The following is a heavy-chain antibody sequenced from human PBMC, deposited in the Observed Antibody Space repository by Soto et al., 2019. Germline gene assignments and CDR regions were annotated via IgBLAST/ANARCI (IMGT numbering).Heavy chain of an antibody. V-gene: IGHV3-23*01. D-gene: IGHD3-3*01. CDR1: AINFRSYA. Sequence: GGSLRLSCSASAINFRSYAMSWVRQAPGKGLEWVSAVGGSGSDTYYADSVKGRFTISRDDSKNRLYLHMSSLRAEDTAIYYCAKRQSFDFWSGYLPFFDYWGQGTPVTVSS. CDR3: AKRQSFDFWSGYLPFFDY. J-gene: IGHJ4*02. CDR2: VGGSGSDT.